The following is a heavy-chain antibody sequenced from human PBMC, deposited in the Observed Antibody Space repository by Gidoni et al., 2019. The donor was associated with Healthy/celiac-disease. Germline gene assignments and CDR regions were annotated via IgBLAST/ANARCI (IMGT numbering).Heavy chain of an antibody. D-gene: IGHD3-10*01. J-gene: IGHJ3*01. CDR3: ASPSRVYGSGTHQVAV. CDR1: GFTFRRSS. V-gene: IGHV3-48*01. Sequence: EVQLVESGGGLVQPGGSLSLSCAASGFTFRRSSMNWARQAPGKGLEWVSYISSSSSTIYYADSVKGRFTISRDNAKNSLYLQMNSLRAEDTAVYYCASPSRVYGSGTHQVAVWGQGTMVTVSS. CDR2: ISSSSSTI.